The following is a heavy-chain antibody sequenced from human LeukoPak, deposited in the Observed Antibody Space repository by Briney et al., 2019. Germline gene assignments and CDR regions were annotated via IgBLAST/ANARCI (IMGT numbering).Heavy chain of an antibody. CDR1: GFTFSSYA. CDR3: AKVSGYGDYYDSSGYYYTGDDAFDI. J-gene: IGHJ3*02. D-gene: IGHD3-22*01. CDR2: ISYDGSNK. Sequence: PGGSLRLSCAASGFTFSSYAMHWVRQAPGKGLEWVAVISYDGSNKYYADSVKGRFTISRDNSKNTLYLQMNSLRAEDTAVYYCAKVSGYGDYYDSSGYYYTGDDAFDIWGQGTMVTVSS. V-gene: IGHV3-30-3*01.